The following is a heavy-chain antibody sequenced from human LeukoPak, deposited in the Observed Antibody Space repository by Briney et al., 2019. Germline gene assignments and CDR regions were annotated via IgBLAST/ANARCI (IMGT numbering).Heavy chain of an antibody. J-gene: IGHJ4*02. CDR3: ARREYCGGDCYSDFDY. V-gene: IGHV1-8*01. CDR2: MNPNSGNT. CDR1: GYTFTSYD. Sequence: GASVKVSCKASGYTFTSYDINWVRQATGQGLEWMGWMNPNSGNTGYAQKFQGRVTMTRNTSISTAYMELSSLRSEDTAVYYCARREYCGGDCYSDFDYWGQGTLVTVS. D-gene: IGHD2-21*02.